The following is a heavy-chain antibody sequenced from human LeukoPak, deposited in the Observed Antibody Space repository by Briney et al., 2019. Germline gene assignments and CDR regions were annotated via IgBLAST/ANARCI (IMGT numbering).Heavy chain of an antibody. Sequence: PGGFLRLSCAASGFTFSSYWMNWARQAPGKGLEWISGISGSGASTYYADSVTGRFTISRDNSRNTLYLQMNSLRGDDTAVYYCAKDVGKWESLHFFDYWGQGTLVTVSS. J-gene: IGHJ4*02. CDR3: AKDVGKWESLHFFDY. V-gene: IGHV3-23*01. CDR2: ISGSGAST. D-gene: IGHD1-26*01. CDR1: GFTFSSYW.